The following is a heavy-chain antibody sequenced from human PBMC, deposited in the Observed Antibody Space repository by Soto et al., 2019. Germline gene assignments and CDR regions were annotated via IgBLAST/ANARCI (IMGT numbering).Heavy chain of an antibody. J-gene: IGHJ4*02. CDR2: INAGNGNT. CDR3: ARDFYLKIPRGWHDPIEY. V-gene: IGHV1-3*01. D-gene: IGHD6-19*01. Sequence: ASVKVSCKASGYTFTSYAMHWVGQAPGQRREWMGWINAGNGNTKYSQKFQGRVTITRDTSASTAYMELSSLRSEDTAVYYCARDFYLKIPRGWHDPIEYWGQGTLVSVSS. CDR1: GYTFTSYA.